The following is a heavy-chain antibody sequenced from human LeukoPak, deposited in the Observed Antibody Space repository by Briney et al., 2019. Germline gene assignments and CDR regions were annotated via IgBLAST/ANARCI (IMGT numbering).Heavy chain of an antibody. V-gene: IGHV1-69*05. CDR3: ARDLGIAVAGPFDY. D-gene: IGHD6-19*01. CDR1: GGTFSSYA. Sequence: SVKVSCKASGGTFSSYAISWVRQAPGQGLEWMGRIIPIFGTANYAQKFQGRATITTDESTSTAYMELSSLRSEDTAVYYCARDLGIAVAGPFDYWGQGTLVTVSS. J-gene: IGHJ4*02. CDR2: IIPIFGTA.